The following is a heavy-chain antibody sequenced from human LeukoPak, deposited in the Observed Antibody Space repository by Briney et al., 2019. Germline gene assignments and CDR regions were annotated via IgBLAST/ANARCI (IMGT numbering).Heavy chain of an antibody. Sequence: SQTLSLTCAVSGGSISSGGYSWSWIRQPPGKGLEWIGYIYHSGSTYYNPSLKSRVTISVDRSKNQFSLKLSSVTAADTAVYYYARTKVGGFDYWGQGTLVTVSS. CDR3: ARTKVGGFDY. CDR1: GGSISSGGYS. V-gene: IGHV4-30-2*01. J-gene: IGHJ4*02. D-gene: IGHD1-26*01. CDR2: IYHSGST.